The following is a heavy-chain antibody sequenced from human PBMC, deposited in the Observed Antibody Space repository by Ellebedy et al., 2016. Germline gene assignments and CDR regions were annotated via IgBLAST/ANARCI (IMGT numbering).Heavy chain of an antibody. CDR3: AKATSGYSYGGYFDY. D-gene: IGHD5-18*01. Sequence: ASVKVSXXASGYTFTSYGISWVRQAPGQGLEWMGWISAYNGNTNYAQKLQGRVTMTRDTSTSTVYMELSSLRSEDTAVYYCAKATSGYSYGGYFDYWGQGTLVTVSS. V-gene: IGHV1-18*01. CDR2: ISAYNGNT. CDR1: GYTFTSYG. J-gene: IGHJ4*02.